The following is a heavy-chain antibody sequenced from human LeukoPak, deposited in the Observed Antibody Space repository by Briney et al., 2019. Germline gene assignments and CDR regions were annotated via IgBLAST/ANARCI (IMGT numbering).Heavy chain of an antibody. J-gene: IGHJ4*02. CDR3: ARNCGGDCYSYDY. V-gene: IGHV5-51*01. D-gene: IGHD2-21*02. CDR2: IYPGDSDT. Sequence: KSLKISCKGSGYSFTSYWIGWVRQMPGKGLEWMGIIYPGDSDTRYSRSFQGQVTISADKSISTAYLQWSSHKASDTAMYYCARNCGGDCYSYDYWGQGTLVTVSS. CDR1: GYSFTSYW.